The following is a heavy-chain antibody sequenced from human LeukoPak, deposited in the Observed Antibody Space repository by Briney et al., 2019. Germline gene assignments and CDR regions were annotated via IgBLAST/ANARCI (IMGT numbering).Heavy chain of an antibody. CDR2: IYYSGST. J-gene: IGHJ3*02. CDR3: ARQGLEYYYDTSAFYSRAFDI. CDR1: GGSISSSSYY. V-gene: IGHV4-39*01. Sequence: SETLSLTCTVSGGSISSSSYYWGWIRQPPGKGLEWIGTIYYSGSTYYNPSLKSQVTISVDTSKNQFSLKLSSVTATDTAVFYCARQGLEYYYDTSAFYSRAFDIWGQGTMVTVSS. D-gene: IGHD3-22*01.